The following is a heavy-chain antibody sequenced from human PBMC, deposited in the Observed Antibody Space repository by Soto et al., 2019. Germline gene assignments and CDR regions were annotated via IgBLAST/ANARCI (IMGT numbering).Heavy chain of an antibody. Sequence: GASVKVSCKASGYTFTSYAMHWVRQAPGQRLEWMGWINPNSGNTNYAQKFQDWVTMTRDTSISTAYMEMSRLKSDDTAMYYCARDYCSGGNCLEYWGQGTLVTVSS. CDR1: GYTFTSYA. CDR3: ARDYCSGGNCLEY. D-gene: IGHD2-15*01. CDR2: INPNSGNT. V-gene: IGHV1-2*04. J-gene: IGHJ4*02.